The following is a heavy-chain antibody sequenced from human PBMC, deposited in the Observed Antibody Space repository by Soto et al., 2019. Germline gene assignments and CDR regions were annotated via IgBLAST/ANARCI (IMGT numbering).Heavy chain of an antibody. CDR2: INSDGSSA. CDR1: GFTFSSYW. D-gene: IGHD3-22*01. CDR3: ARAEKYYYDSSGFDY. Sequence: AGGSLRLSCAAAGFTFSSYWMHWVRQAPGKGLVWLSRINSDGSSASYADSVKGRFTISRDNAKNTLFLQMSSLRAEDTAVYYCARAEKYYYDSSGFDYWGQGTPVTVS. V-gene: IGHV3-74*01. J-gene: IGHJ4*02.